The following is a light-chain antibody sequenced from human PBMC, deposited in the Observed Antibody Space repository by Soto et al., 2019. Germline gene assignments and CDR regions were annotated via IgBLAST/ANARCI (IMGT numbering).Light chain of an antibody. V-gene: IGKV1-9*01. J-gene: IGKJ4*01. Sequence: DIQFTQAPSFLSASVGDRVTITCRASQAISSYLAWYQQKPGKPPKLLIYGASTLQSDVPSRFSGSGSGTEFTLTVSSLQAEDSATYYCQQFNDYPLTLGGGTKVDIK. CDR2: GAS. CDR1: QAISSY. CDR3: QQFNDYPLT.